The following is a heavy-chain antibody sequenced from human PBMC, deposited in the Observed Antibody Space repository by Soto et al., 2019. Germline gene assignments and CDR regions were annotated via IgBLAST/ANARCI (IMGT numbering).Heavy chain of an antibody. CDR1: GYSFTSYG. J-gene: IGHJ4*02. CDR2: ISAYNGNT. D-gene: IGHD6-19*01. V-gene: IGHV1-18*01. Sequence: QVQLVQSGAEVKKPGASVKVSCKASGYSFTSYGHSWVRQAPGQGLEWMGWISAYNGNTNYAQKLQGRVTMTTDTSTSTAYIELRSLRSDDTAVYYCARDALMPAVAGSFDYWGQGTLVTVSS. CDR3: ARDALMPAVAGSFDY.